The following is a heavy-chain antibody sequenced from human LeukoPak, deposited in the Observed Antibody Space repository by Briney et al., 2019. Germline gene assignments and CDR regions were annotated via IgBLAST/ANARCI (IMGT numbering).Heavy chain of an antibody. Sequence: GGSLRLSCAASGFTFNGYAMHWVRQAPGKGLEWVSAISGSGPFSTSGTTTYYADSVKGRFTISRDNSRNTLYLQMNSLRAEDTAVYYCARETQYTAMVTGYYYYYMDVWGKGTTVTVSS. J-gene: IGHJ6*03. CDR3: ARETQYTAMVTGYYYYYMDV. CDR2: ISGSGPFSTSGTTT. V-gene: IGHV3-23*01. D-gene: IGHD5-18*01. CDR1: GFTFNGYA.